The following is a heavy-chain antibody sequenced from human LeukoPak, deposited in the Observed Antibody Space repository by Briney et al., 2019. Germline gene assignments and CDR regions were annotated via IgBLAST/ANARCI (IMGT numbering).Heavy chain of an antibody. CDR3: ARERGATASAFDI. J-gene: IGHJ3*02. CDR1: GFTFSIFW. V-gene: IGHV3-7*01. CDR2: IKEDGSQK. D-gene: IGHD3-16*01. Sequence: GGSLRLSCAASGFTFSIFWMSWVRQAPGRGLEWVTNIKEDGSQKNYMGSVKGRFTISRDNAKNSLHLQMNSLTAEDTAVYFCARERGATASAFDIWGQGTMVTVSS.